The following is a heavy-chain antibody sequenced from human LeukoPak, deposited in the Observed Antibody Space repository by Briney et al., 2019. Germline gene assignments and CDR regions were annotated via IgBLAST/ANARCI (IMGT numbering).Heavy chain of an antibody. V-gene: IGHV1-2*02. D-gene: IGHD2-21*02. Sequence: GASVKVSCKASGYTFTGYYMHWVRQAPGQGLEWMGWINPNSGGTNYAQKFQGRVTMTGDTSTSTVYMELSSLRSEDTALYYCARGLVVVTAVPLWGPHNWFDTWGQGTLVTVSS. J-gene: IGHJ5*02. CDR3: ARGLVVVTAVPLWGPHNWFDT. CDR1: GYTFTGYY. CDR2: INPNSGGT.